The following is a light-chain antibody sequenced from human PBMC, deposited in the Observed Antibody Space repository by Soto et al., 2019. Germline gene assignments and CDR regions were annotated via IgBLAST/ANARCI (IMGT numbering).Light chain of an antibody. J-gene: IGKJ2*01. CDR3: QQYDNLPYT. V-gene: IGKV1-33*01. CDR1: QDISNY. CDR2: DAS. Sequence: DIQMTQSPSSLSASVGDRVTITCQASQDISNYLNLYQQKPGKAPKLLIYDASNLETGVPSRVSGSGSGTDFTFTISSLQPEDIATYYCQQYDNLPYTFGQGTKLEIK.